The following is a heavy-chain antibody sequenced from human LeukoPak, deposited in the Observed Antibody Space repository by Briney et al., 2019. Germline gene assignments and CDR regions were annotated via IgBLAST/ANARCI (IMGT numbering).Heavy chain of an antibody. CDR1: GFTVSSNY. J-gene: IGHJ4*02. CDR3: AKGSCSGGSCYVDY. V-gene: IGHV3-53*01. Sequence: PGGSLRLSCAASGFTVSSNYMSWVRQAPGKGLEWVSVIYSGGSTYYADSVKGRFTISRDNSKNTLYLQMNSLRAEDTAVYYCAKGSCSGGSCYVDYWGQGTLVTVSS. D-gene: IGHD2-15*01. CDR2: IYSGGST.